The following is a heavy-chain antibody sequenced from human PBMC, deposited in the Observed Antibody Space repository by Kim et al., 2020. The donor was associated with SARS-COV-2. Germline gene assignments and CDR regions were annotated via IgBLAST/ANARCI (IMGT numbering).Heavy chain of an antibody. J-gene: IGHJ5*02. CDR1: GGSISSYY. V-gene: IGHV4-59*08. CDR2: IYYSGST. D-gene: IGHD1-26*01. CDR3: ARSGSYQGWFDP. Sequence: SETLSLTCTVSGGSISSYYWSWIRQPPGKGLEWIGYIYYSGSTNYNPSLKSRVTISVDTSKNQFSLKLSSVTAADTAVYYCARSGSYQGWFDPWGQGTLVTVSS.